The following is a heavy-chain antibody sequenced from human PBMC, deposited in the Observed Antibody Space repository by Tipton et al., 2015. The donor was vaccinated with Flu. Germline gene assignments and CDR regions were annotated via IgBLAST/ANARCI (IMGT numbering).Heavy chain of an antibody. J-gene: IGHJ4*02. CDR2: IFHTGST. CDR3: ARHTGDSVRGVIDY. CDR1: GDSISSDYY. Sequence: TLSLTCTISGDSISSDYYWGWIRQPPGKGLEWIGNIFHTGSTFHNPSLKSRVTISINTSKNQFSLKVFSVTAADTAVYYCARHTGDSVRGVIDYWGQGTLVTVS. V-gene: IGHV4-38-2*02. D-gene: IGHD3-10*02.